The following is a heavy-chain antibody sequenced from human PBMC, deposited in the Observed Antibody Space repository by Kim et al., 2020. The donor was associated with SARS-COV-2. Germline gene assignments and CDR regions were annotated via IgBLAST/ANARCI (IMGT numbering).Heavy chain of an antibody. V-gene: IGHV3-33*06. CDR3: AKDRSSSSFYGMDV. CDR2: IWYDGSNK. CDR1: GFTFSSYG. Sequence: GGSLRLSWAASGFTFSSYGMHWVRQAPGKGLEWVAVIWYDGSNKYYADSVKGRFTISRDNSKNTLYLQMNSLRAEDTAVYYCAKDRSSSSFYGMDVWGQGTTITVSS. D-gene: IGHD6-13*01. J-gene: IGHJ6*02.